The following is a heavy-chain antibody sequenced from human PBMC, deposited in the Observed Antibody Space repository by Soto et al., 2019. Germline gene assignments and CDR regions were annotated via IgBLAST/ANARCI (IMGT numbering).Heavy chain of an antibody. CDR2: VYYSGST. Sequence: SETLSLTCTVSGGTISNYDWSWIRQPPGKGLEWIGYVYYSGSTNYNPSLKSRITISVDMPKNQFSLKLSSVTAADTAVYYCARHTAMVLFDYWGQGTLVTVSS. V-gene: IGHV4-59*08. CDR3: ARHTAMVLFDY. J-gene: IGHJ4*02. CDR1: GGTISNYD. D-gene: IGHD5-18*01.